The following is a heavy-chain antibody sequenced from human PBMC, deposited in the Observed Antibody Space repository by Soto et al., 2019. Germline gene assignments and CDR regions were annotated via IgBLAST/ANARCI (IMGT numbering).Heavy chain of an antibody. Sequence: GGSLRLSCAASGFTFNNYGMSWVRQAPGKGLEWVSFISASGSNRYYADSVKGRFTISRDNSENTLYLEMNSLRAEDTAVFYCAKGYSTGWYDFDSWGQGAMVTVSS. V-gene: IGHV3-23*01. CDR1: GFTFNNYG. CDR2: ISASGSNR. D-gene: IGHD2-8*02. J-gene: IGHJ4*02. CDR3: AKGYSTGWYDFDS.